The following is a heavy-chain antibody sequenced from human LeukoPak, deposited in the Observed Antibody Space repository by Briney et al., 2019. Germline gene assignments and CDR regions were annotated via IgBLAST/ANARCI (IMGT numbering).Heavy chain of an antibody. CDR2: IKQDGSEK. CDR1: GFTFSSYW. D-gene: IGHD2-2*01. V-gene: IGHV3-7*01. Sequence: PGGSLRLSRAASGFTFSSYWMSWVRQAPGKGLGWVANIKQDGSEKYYVDSVKGRFTISRDNAKNSLYLQMNSLRAEDTAVYYCARDDIVVVPAAKYNWFDPWGQGTLVTVSS. J-gene: IGHJ5*02. CDR3: ARDDIVVVPAAKYNWFDP.